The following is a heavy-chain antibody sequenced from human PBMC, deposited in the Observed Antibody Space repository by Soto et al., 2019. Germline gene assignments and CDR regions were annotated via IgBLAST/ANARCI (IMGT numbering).Heavy chain of an antibody. CDR2: ICDSGSA. CDR3: ARAFSSSSAVDY. J-gene: IGHJ4*02. CDR1: GESISSGGYY. D-gene: IGHD6-6*01. Sequence: QVQLQESGPGLVKPSQTLSLTCSVSGESISSGGYYWSWIRQHPGKGLEWIGYICDSGSAYYNPSLKSRVTISIDTSKNQFTMKLSSVTAADTAVYYCARAFSSSSAVDYWGQGTLITVSS. V-gene: IGHV4-31*03.